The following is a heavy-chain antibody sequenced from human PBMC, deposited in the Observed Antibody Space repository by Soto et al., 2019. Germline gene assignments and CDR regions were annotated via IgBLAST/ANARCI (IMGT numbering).Heavy chain of an antibody. CDR1: GGSFTDYY. V-gene: IGHV4-34*01. J-gene: IGHJ6*02. CDR3: ARGEYDSSGLYSWAPLGFDV. CDR2: ITHSASS. Sequence: QVQLRQWGAGLLKPSETLVLTCAVSGGSFTDYYWGWIRQSPGKGLDWIGEITHSASSTYNPSLASRVTILVDTSKKQFSLRLTSVTAADTAMYYCARGEYDSSGLYSWAPLGFDVWGQGTTVTVSS. D-gene: IGHD3-22*01.